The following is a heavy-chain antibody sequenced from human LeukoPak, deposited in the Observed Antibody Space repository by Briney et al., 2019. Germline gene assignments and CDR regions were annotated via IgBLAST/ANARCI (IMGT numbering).Heavy chain of an antibody. D-gene: IGHD3-10*01. CDR1: GFTFSSYS. V-gene: IGHV3-21*01. CDR3: ATLDWGSGSYYNGSDWFDP. Sequence: GGSLRLSCAASGFTFSSYSMNWVRQAPGKGLEWVSSISSSSSYIYCADSVKGRFTISRDNAKNSLYLQMNSLRAEDTAVYYCATLDWGSGSYYNGSDWFDPWGQGTLVTVSS. J-gene: IGHJ5*02. CDR2: ISSSSSYI.